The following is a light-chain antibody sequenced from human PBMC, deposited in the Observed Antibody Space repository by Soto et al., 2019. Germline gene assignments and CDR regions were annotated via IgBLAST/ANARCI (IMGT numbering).Light chain of an antibody. Sequence: QSALTQPPSASGSPGQSVTISCTGTSTDVGAYNFVSWYQQHPGKAPKLMIYAVSKRPSGVPDRFSGSKSGNTASLTVSGLQAYDEADDDCSSYVGNNNLVFGGGTKLTVL. J-gene: IGLJ2*01. V-gene: IGLV2-8*01. CDR2: AVS. CDR3: SSYVGNNNLV. CDR1: STDVGAYNF.